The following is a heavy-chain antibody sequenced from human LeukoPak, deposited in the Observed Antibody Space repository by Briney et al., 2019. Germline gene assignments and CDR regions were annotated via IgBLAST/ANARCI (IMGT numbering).Heavy chain of an antibody. Sequence: QPGGSLRLSCAASGFTFSSYSMNWVRQAPGKGLERVSYISSSSSTIFYADSVKGRFTISRDNAKNSLYLQMHSLGDEDTAVYYCARAWYSWGYYFDYWGQGTLVTVSS. D-gene: IGHD1-26*01. CDR3: ARAWYSWGYYFDY. CDR1: GFTFSSYS. J-gene: IGHJ4*02. V-gene: IGHV3-48*02. CDR2: ISSSSSTI.